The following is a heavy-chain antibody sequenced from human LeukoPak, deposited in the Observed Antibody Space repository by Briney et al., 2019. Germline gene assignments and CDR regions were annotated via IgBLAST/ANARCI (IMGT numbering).Heavy chain of an antibody. CDR3: ARPYDTHGYFPDY. J-gene: IGHJ4*02. CDR2: ISRGSDHI. Sequence: PGGSLRLSCAASGFTFSSYAMNWVRQAPGKGLEWVSSISRGSDHIFYADSMKGRFTISRDNAKNSLYLQMNSLGAEDTAVYYCARPYDTHGYFPDYWGQGTLVTVSS. V-gene: IGHV3-21*01. D-gene: IGHD3-22*01. CDR1: GFTFSSYA.